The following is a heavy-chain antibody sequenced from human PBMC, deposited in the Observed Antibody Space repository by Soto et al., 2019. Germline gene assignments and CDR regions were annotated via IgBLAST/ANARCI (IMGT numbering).Heavy chain of an antibody. Sequence: GGSLRLSCAASGFTFDDYAMHWVRQAPGKGLEWVSGISWNSGSIGYADSVKGRFTISRDNAKNSLYLQMNSLRAEDTALYYCAKGQPGRNYFDYWGQGTLVTVSS. J-gene: IGHJ4*02. D-gene: IGHD1-1*01. CDR2: ISWNSGSI. V-gene: IGHV3-9*01. CDR3: AKGQPGRNYFDY. CDR1: GFTFDDYA.